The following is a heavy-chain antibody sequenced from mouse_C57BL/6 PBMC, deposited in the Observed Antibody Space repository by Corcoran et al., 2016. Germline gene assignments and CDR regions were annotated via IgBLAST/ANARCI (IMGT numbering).Heavy chain of an antibody. Sequence: EVQLQQSGAELVQPGTSVKLSCTASGFNITDYYMHWVKQRTEQGLEWIGRIDPEDGETKYAPKFQGKATITADTSANTAYLQLSSLTSEDTAVYYWASSKLGPSDYWGQGTTLTVSS. D-gene: IGHD4-1*01. CDR2: IDPEDGET. CDR3: ASSKLGPSDY. V-gene: IGHV14-2*01. CDR1: GFNITDYY. J-gene: IGHJ2*01.